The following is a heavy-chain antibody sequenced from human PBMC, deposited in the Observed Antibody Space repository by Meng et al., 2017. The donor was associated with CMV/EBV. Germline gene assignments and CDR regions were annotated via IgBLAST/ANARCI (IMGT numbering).Heavy chain of an antibody. V-gene: IGHV1-46*01. CDR3: ARDPGSGSYWNWFDP. CDR2: INPSGTDT. CDR1: GYTFTSYY. D-gene: IGHD3-10*01. J-gene: IGHJ5*02. Sequence: ASVKVSCKASGYTFTSYYIHWVRQAPGQGLQWVGVINPSGTDTNYAQKFQSRVTMTRDTSTTTVYMELSSLRSEDTAVYYCARDPGSGSYWNWFDPWGQGTLVTVSS.